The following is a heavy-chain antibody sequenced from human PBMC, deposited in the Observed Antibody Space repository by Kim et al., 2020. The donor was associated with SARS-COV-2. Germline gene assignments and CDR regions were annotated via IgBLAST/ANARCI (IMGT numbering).Heavy chain of an antibody. D-gene: IGHD2-2*01. CDR1: GFTFSGSA. J-gene: IGHJ6*02. CDR2: IRSKANSYAT. V-gene: IGHV3-73*01. CDR3: TRHHPDIVVVPAAPIRPPEDGMDV. Sequence: GGSLRLSCAASGFTFSGSAMHWVRQASGKGLEWVGRIRSKANSYATAYAASVKGGFTISRDDSKNTAYLQMNSLKTEDTAVYYCTRHHPDIVVVPAAPIRPPEDGMDVWGQGTTVTVSS.